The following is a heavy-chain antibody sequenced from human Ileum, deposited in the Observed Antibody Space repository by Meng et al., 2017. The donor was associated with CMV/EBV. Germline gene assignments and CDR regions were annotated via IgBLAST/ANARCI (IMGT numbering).Heavy chain of an antibody. V-gene: IGHV3-15*01. D-gene: IGHD2-2*02. CDR2: IKSKTDGGTT. Sequence: GESLKISCAASGFTFSNAWMSWVRQAPGKGLEWVGRIKSKTDGGTTDYAAPVKGRFTISRDDSKNTLYLQMNSLKTEDTAVYYCNTDLGYCSSTSCYTAIDYWGQGTLVTVSS. CDR1: GFTFSNAW. J-gene: IGHJ4*02. CDR3: NTDLGYCSSTSCYTAIDY.